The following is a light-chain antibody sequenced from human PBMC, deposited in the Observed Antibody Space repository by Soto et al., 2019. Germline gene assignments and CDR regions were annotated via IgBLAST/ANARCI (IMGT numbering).Light chain of an antibody. Sequence: EIVMTQSPATLSVSPGERATLSCRASQSVSSNLAWYQQKPGQAPRLLIYGASTRATGIPARFSGSGSGTEFTLTISSLQSEYFAVYYCQQYNNWPLYTFGQGTKREIK. V-gene: IGKV3-15*01. CDR2: GAS. CDR1: QSVSSN. CDR3: QQYNNWPLYT. J-gene: IGKJ2*01.